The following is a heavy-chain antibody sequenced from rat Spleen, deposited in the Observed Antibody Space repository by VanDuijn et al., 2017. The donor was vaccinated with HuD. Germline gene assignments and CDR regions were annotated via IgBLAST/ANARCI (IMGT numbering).Heavy chain of an antibody. CDR3: PRETRGYFDY. CDR2: ISNTGGST. CDR1: GFTFSDYY. J-gene: IGHJ2*01. D-gene: IGHD1-4*01. Sequence: EVQLVESGGGLVQPGRSLKLSCAASGFTFSDYYMTWIRQAPGKGLEWVASISNTGGSTYYPDSVKGRFTISRDNAKSTLYLQMDSLRSEDTATYYCPRETRGYFDYWGQGVMVTVSS. V-gene: IGHV5-31*01.